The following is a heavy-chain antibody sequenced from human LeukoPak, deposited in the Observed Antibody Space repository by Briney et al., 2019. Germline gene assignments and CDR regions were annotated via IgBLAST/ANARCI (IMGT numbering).Heavy chain of an antibody. CDR3: ARGEYYDSSGYNWFDP. V-gene: IGHV1-2*02. Sequence: ASVKVSCKASGGTFSSYAIGWVRQAPGQGLEWMGWINPNSGGTNYAQKFQGRVTMTRDTSISTAYMELSRLRSDDTAVYYCARGEYYDSSGYNWFDPWGQGTLVTVSS. D-gene: IGHD3-22*01. J-gene: IGHJ5*02. CDR1: GGTFSSYA. CDR2: INPNSGGT.